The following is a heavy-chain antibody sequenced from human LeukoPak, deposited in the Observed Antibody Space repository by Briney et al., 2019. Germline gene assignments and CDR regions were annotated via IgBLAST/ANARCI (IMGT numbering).Heavy chain of an antibody. D-gene: IGHD3-10*01. CDR1: GGSISSSNW. V-gene: IGHV4-4*02. J-gene: IGHJ5*02. CDR2: IYHSGST. CDR3: ARDSGTSGEVKFDP. Sequence: SETLSLTCAVSGGSISSSNWWSWVRQPPGKGLEWIGEIYHSGSTNYNPSLKSRVTISVDKSKNQFSLKLSSVTAADTAVYYCARDSGTSGEVKFDPWGQGALVTVSS.